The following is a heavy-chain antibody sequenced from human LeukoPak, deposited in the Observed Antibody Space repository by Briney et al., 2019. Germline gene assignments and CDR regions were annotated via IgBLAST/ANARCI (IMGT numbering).Heavy chain of an antibody. CDR1: GFTFDDYA. Sequence: GRSLRLSCAASGFTFDDYAMHWVQQAPGKGLEWVSGISWNSGDIGYADFVKGRFTISRDNAKNSLYLQMNSLRAEDTALYYCAKAKGSRPPFDYWGQGTLVTVSS. D-gene: IGHD2-15*01. J-gene: IGHJ4*02. CDR2: ISWNSGDI. V-gene: IGHV3-9*01. CDR3: AKAKGSRPPFDY.